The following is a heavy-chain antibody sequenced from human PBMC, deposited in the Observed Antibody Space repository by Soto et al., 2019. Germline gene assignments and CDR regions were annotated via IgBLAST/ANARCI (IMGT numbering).Heavy chain of an antibody. J-gene: IGHJ6*02. CDR1: GYTFTGYY. V-gene: IGHV1-2*04. CDR2: INPNSGGT. D-gene: IGHD2-2*01. CDR3: ARAHPGGYCSSTSCPTYSYYGMDV. Sequence: ASVKVSCKASGYTFTGYYMHWVRQAPGQGLEWMGWINPNSGGTNYAQKFQGWVTMTRDTSISTAYMELSRLRSDDTAVYYCARAHPGGYCSSTSCPTYSYYGMDVWGQGTTVTVSS.